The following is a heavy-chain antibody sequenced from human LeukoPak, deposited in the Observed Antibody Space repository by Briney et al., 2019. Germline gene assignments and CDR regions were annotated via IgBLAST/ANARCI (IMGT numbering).Heavy chain of an antibody. D-gene: IGHD2-15*01. CDR2: ISAYNGNT. Sequence: ASVKVSCKASGCTFTSYGISWVRQAPGQGLEWMGWISAYNGNTNYAQKLQGRVTMTTDTSTSTAYMELRSLRSDDTAVYYCARDPRYCSGGSCYWSYWYFDLWGRGTLVTVSS. J-gene: IGHJ2*01. CDR3: ARDPRYCSGGSCYWSYWYFDL. V-gene: IGHV1-18*01. CDR1: GCTFTSYG.